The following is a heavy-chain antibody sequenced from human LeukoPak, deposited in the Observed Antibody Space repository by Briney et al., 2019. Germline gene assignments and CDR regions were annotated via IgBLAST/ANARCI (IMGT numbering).Heavy chain of an antibody. J-gene: IGHJ4*02. D-gene: IGHD6-13*01. Sequence: GASVKVSCKASGYTFTGYYMHWVRQAPGQGLEWMGWINPNSGGTNYAQKFQGRVTMTRDTSISTAYMELSRLRSDDTAVYYCARGPLMGYTAAAGIFFDYWGQGTLVTVSS. CDR2: INPNSGGT. V-gene: IGHV1-2*02. CDR1: GYTFTGYY. CDR3: ARGPLMGYTAAAGIFFDY.